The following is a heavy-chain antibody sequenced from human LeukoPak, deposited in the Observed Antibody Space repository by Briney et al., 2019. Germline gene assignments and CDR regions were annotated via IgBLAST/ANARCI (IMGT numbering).Heavy chain of an antibody. CDR1: GGSISSSSYY. J-gene: IGHJ6*03. D-gene: IGHD2-21*02. CDR2: IYHSGST. V-gene: IGHV4-39*07. CDR3: ARYPPTYCGGDCYLAPYYYYYMDV. Sequence: PSETLSLTCTVSGGSISSSSYYWGWIRQPPGKGLEWIGEIYHSGSTNYNPSLKSRVTISVDKSKNQFSLKLSSVTAADTAVYYCARYPPTYCGGDCYLAPYYYYYMDVWGKGTTVTVSS.